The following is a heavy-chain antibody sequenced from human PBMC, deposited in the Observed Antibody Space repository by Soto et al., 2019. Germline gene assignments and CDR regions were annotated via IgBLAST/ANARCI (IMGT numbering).Heavy chain of an antibody. D-gene: IGHD3-16*02. Sequence: PSETLSLTCTVSGGSISSRSDYWGWIRQPPGKGLEWIGSIYYSGSTYYNPSLKSRVTISVDTSKNQFSLKLSSVTAADTAVYYCASGPYDYIWGSYRSRDAFDIWGQGTMVTVSS. CDR1: GGSISSRSDY. CDR3: ASGPYDYIWGSYRSRDAFDI. J-gene: IGHJ3*02. CDR2: IYYSGST. V-gene: IGHV4-39*01.